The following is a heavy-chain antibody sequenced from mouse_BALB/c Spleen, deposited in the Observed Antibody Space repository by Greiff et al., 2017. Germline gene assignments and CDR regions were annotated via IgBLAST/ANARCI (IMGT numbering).Heavy chain of an antibody. CDR2: IYPGNVNT. J-gene: IGHJ2*01. D-gene: IGHD2-4*01. CDR3: ARGDYVHYFDY. CDR1: GYTFTSYY. Sequence: QVHVKQSGPELVKPGASVRISCKASGYTFTSYYIHWVKQRPGQGLEWIGWIYPGNVNTKYNEKFKGKATLTADKSSSTAYMQLSSLTSEDSAVYFCARGDYVHYFDYWGQGTTLTVSS. V-gene: IGHV1S56*01.